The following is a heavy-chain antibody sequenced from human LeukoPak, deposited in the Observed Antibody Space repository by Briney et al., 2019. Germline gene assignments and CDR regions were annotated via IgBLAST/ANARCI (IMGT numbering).Heavy chain of an antibody. CDR1: GGSFSGYY. CDR2: INHSGST. CDR3: AGVSGYSVSYYYYGMDV. Sequence: SETLSLTCAVYGGSFSGYYWSWIRQPPGKGLEWIGEINHSGSTNYNPSLKSRVTMSVDTSKNQFSLKLSSVTAADTAVYYCAGVSGYSVSYYYYGMDVWGQGTTVTVSS. D-gene: IGHD3-22*01. V-gene: IGHV4-34*01. J-gene: IGHJ6*02.